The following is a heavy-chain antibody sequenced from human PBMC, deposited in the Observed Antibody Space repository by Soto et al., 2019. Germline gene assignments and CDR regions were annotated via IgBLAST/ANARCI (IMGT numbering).Heavy chain of an antibody. J-gene: IGHJ4*02. V-gene: IGHV3-23*01. CDR3: ARASSGWYYRFDY. Sequence: EVQLLESGGGLVQPGGSLRLSCAASGFTFSSYAMSWVRQAPGKGLEWVSGISGSGGSTYYADSVKGRVTISRDNXKNTLYLQMNSLRAEDTAVYYCARASSGWYYRFDYWGQGTLVTVSS. D-gene: IGHD6-19*01. CDR2: ISGSGGST. CDR1: GFTFSSYA.